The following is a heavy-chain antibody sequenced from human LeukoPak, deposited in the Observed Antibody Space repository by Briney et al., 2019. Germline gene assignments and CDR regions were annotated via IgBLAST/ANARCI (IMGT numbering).Heavy chain of an antibody. Sequence: GGSLRLSCAASGFTFSSYAMSWVRQAPGKGVEWVSVISGSGGSTHHADSVKGRFSISRDNSKNTLYLQMNSLRGDDTAVYYCASSAQSDYYDSPRAFHIWGQGTLVTISS. CDR2: ISGSGGST. J-gene: IGHJ3*02. CDR3: ASSAQSDYYDSPRAFHI. D-gene: IGHD3-22*01. V-gene: IGHV3-23*01. CDR1: GFTFSSYA.